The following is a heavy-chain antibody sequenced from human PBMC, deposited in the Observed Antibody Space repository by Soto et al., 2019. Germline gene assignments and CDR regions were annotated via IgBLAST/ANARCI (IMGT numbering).Heavy chain of an antibody. CDR3: ARYRREAVAGYTLDY. V-gene: IGHV4-61*01. CDR2: IYNSGST. J-gene: IGHJ4*02. D-gene: IGHD6-13*01. Sequence: PSETLSLTCTVSGGSVSSGSYYWSWIRQPPGKGLEWIGYIYNSGSTNYNPSLKSRVTISEDTSKSQFSLKVNSMTAADTAVYYCARYRREAVAGYTLDYWGQGILVTVSS. CDR1: GGSVSSGSYY.